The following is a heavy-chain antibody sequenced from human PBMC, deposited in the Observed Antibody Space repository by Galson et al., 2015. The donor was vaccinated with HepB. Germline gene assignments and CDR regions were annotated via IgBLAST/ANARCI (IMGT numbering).Heavy chain of an antibody. V-gene: IGHV4-39*01. J-gene: IGHJ3*02. CDR1: GGSITSSSDY. CDR2: IHYSGHT. D-gene: IGHD3-22*01. Sequence: ETLSLTCTVSGGSITSSSDYWGWIRQPPGKGLEWIGSIHYSGHTYYNPSLKSRVTVSVDTSKNQFSLNLNSVTAADTAVYYCARHATYNYDSTDAFDIWGQGTMVTVSS. CDR3: ARHATYNYDSTDAFDI.